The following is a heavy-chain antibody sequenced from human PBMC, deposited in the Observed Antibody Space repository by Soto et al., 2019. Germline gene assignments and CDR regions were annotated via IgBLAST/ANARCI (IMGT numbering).Heavy chain of an antibody. V-gene: IGHV1-69*12. CDR2: VISIFGSV. J-gene: IGHJ6*02. Sequence: QVQLVQSGAEVKKPGSSVKVSCKASGGTFSSYAISWVRQAPGQGLEWMGGVISIFGSVNYAQKIQGRVTITADESTSTAYMELSSLTSEDTAVYYCGGGSDYYYYGMDVWGQGTTVTVSS. CDR1: GGTFSSYA. CDR3: GGGSDYYYYGMDV. D-gene: IGHD1-26*01.